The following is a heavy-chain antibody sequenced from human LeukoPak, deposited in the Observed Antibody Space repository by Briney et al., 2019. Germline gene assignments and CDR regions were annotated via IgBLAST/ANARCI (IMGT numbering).Heavy chain of an antibody. Sequence: PGGSLRLSCAASGFTFSSYSMNWVRQAPGKGLEWVAVISYDGSNKYYADSVKGRFTISRDNSKNTLYLQMNSLRAEDAAVYYCAKPRGSSTWYYFDYWGQGTLVTVSS. D-gene: IGHD2-2*01. CDR2: ISYDGSNK. CDR1: GFTFSSYS. CDR3: AKPRGSSTWYYFDY. V-gene: IGHV3-30*18. J-gene: IGHJ4*02.